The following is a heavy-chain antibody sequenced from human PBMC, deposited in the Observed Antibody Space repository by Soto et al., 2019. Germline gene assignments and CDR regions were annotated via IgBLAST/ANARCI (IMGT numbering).Heavy chain of an antibody. CDR2: IIPIVGTA. D-gene: IGHD6-19*01. V-gene: IGHV1-69*01. CDR1: GGTFSSYA. Sequence: QVQLVQSGAEVKKPGSSVKVSCKASGGTFSSYAISWVRQAPGQGLEWMGGIIPIVGTANYAQKFQGRVTTTADEPTSTPHMELSSLRSEDTAVYYCEREHSSGWYTGDYYYYSYGMDVWGQGTTVTVSS. J-gene: IGHJ6*02. CDR3: EREHSSGWYTGDYYYYSYGMDV.